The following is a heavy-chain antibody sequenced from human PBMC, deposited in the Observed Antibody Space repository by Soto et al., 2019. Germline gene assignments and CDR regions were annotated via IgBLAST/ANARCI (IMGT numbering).Heavy chain of an antibody. D-gene: IGHD2-8*02. Sequence: VESGGGLVQPGGSLRLSCGASGFAFTKEWMSWVRQAPGKGPEWVAKINPDGGDKTYVDSVRVRFTISRDNTKNLLYLQMNSLSDEDTDVYYCAMETWWRLPIWGQGTMVTVSS. CDR2: INPDGGDK. CDR3: AMETWWRLPI. J-gene: IGHJ3*02. CDR1: GFAFTKEW. V-gene: IGHV3-7*04.